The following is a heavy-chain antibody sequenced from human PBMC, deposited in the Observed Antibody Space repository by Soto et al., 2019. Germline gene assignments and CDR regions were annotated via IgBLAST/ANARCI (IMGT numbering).Heavy chain of an antibody. Sequence: QVQLHQWGAGLLKPSETLSLACSIYSGSFSGYYWSWIRQPPGKGLEWMGEISQSGNTNYSPSLKIRVSISIDTSKKQFSLNLASVSAADTAVYYCARAPKVSGSSQTRPDFWGQGTLVTVSS. J-gene: IGHJ4*02. D-gene: IGHD6-6*01. CDR2: ISQSGNT. V-gene: IGHV4-34*01. CDR3: ARAPKVSGSSQTRPDF. CDR1: SGSFSGYY.